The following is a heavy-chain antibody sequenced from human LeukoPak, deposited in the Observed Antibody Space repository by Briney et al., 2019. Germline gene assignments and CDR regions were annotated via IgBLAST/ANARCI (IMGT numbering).Heavy chain of an antibody. CDR2: INPSSGGT. CDR3: AIYYDSSGYYPFW. CDR1: GYTFTAYY. Sequence: ASVNVSCKASGYTFTAYYMHRVRQAPGQGLEWMGRINPSSGGTNYAQKLQGRVTMTTDTSTSTAYMELRSLRSDDTAVYYCAIYYDSSGYYPFWWGQGTLVTVSS. D-gene: IGHD3-22*01. J-gene: IGHJ4*02. V-gene: IGHV1-2*06.